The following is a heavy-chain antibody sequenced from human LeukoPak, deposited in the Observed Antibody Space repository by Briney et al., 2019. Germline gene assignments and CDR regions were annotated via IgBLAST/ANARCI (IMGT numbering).Heavy chain of an antibody. CDR1: GGTFSDYA. Sequence: GASVKVSCKASGGTFSDYALNWVRQAPGQGLEWMGVFIPILDTANSTQKFQGRLTITADISTNTVYMELSSLRFDDTAVYFCAGISVFGVVLHQEPVWGKGTTVTVSS. D-gene: IGHD3-3*01. J-gene: IGHJ6*03. CDR3: AGISVFGVVLHQEPV. V-gene: IGHV1-69*06. CDR2: FIPILDTA.